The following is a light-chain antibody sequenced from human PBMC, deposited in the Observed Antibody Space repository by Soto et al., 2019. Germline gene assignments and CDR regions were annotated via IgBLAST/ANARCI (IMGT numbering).Light chain of an antibody. Sequence: ELVLTQSPGTLSLSPGERATLSCRASQTVTTTHLAWYQQKPGQAPRLLIYGASTRATGIPDRFSGGGSGTDFTLTISRLEPEDFAVYYCQQYGNSLWTFGQGTRVEI. CDR3: QQYGNSLWT. V-gene: IGKV3-20*01. CDR1: QTVTTTH. J-gene: IGKJ1*01. CDR2: GAS.